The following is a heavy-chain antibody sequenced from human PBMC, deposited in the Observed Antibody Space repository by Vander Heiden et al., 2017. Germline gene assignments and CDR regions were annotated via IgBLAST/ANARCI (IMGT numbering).Heavy chain of an antibody. D-gene: IGHD6-19*01. Sequence: QVQMVQSGGEVKKPGASVTGSCKAAGYTFSNFGIPWWRQAPGQGLEWMGWINVNNGDTKYRQTFQGRVTLTTDTSTNTAYLELRSLRSDDTALYYCARDPAYSSGFLDHWGQGTLLTVSS. CDR2: INVNNGDT. CDR1: GYTFSNFG. V-gene: IGHV1-18*01. J-gene: IGHJ4*02. CDR3: ARDPAYSSGFLDH.